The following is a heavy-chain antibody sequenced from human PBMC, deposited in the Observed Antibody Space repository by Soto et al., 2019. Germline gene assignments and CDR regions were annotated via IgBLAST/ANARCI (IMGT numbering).Heavy chain of an antibody. D-gene: IGHD2-2*01. CDR1: GFPFSSYA. J-gene: IGHJ6*02. CDR2: ISGSGGST. CDR3: ARYRMDV. Sequence: GGSMRFSCASSGFPFSSYALSWVRQAPGKGLEWVSAISGSGGSTYYADSVKGRFTISRDNSKNTLYLQMNSLRAEDTAVYYCARYRMDVWGQGTTVTVSS. V-gene: IGHV3-23*01.